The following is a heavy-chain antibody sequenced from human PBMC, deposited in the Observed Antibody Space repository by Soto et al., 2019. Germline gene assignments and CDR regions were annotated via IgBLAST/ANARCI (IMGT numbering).Heavy chain of an antibody. CDR3: ARLWTHSGYYYKTSNAFDI. CDR1: GYSFTSCW. V-gene: IGHV5-10-1*01. D-gene: IGHD3-22*01. CDR2: IDPSDSYT. J-gene: IGHJ3*02. Sequence: GESLKISCKGSGYSFTSCWISWVRQMPGKGLEWMGRIDPSDSYTNYSPSFQGHVTISADKSISTAYLQWSSLKASDTAMYYCARLWTHSGYYYKTSNAFDIWGQGTMVTVSS.